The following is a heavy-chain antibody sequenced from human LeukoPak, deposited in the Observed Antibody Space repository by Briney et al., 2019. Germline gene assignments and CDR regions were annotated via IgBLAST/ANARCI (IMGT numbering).Heavy chain of an antibody. D-gene: IGHD6-19*01. V-gene: IGHV3-21*01. J-gene: IGHJ4*02. CDR3: ARGPPGIAVAGRYFDY. Sequence: GGSLRLSCAASGFTFSSYSMNWVRQAPGKGLEWVSSISSSSSYIYYADSVKGRFPISRDNAENSLYLQMNSLRAEDTAVYYCARGPPGIAVAGRYFDYWGQGTLVTVSS. CDR1: GFTFSSYS. CDR2: ISSSSSYI.